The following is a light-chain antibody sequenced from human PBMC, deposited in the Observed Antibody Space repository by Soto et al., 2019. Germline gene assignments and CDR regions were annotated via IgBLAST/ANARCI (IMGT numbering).Light chain of an antibody. CDR1: QNVRTY. J-gene: IGKJ2*01. CDR2: DSS. CDR3: QQSFFIPRT. Sequence: DVRMTQSPSSLSASVGDRVTITCRASQNVRTYLNWYQHKAGKAPALLIFDSSDLENGVAARFSGSGSGTEFTLTISSLQSEDFATYYCQQSFFIPRTFGQGTKVEI. V-gene: IGKV1-39*01.